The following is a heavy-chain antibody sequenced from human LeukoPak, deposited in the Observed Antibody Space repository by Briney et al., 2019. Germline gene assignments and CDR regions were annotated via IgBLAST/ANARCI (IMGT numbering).Heavy chain of an antibody. D-gene: IGHD2/OR15-2a*01. CDR3: VRDGGKVGNMDS. J-gene: IGHJ4*02. CDR1: GFSFRSYN. V-gene: IGHV3-48*04. CDR2: INTGSDTI. Sequence: PGGSLRLSCEASGFSFRSYNMDWVRQAPGKGREWVSYINTGSDTIYYADSVKGRFTNSRDNTKNSLFLQMNSLRVEEAAVYYCVRDGGKVGNMDSWGQGTLVTVSS.